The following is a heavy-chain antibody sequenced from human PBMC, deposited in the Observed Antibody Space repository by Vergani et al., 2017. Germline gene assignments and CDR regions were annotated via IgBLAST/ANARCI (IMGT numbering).Heavy chain of an antibody. D-gene: IGHD6-19*01. Sequence: QVQLVQSGAEVKKPGASVKVSCKASGYTFTSYGISWVRQAPGQGLEWMGIINPSGGSTSYAQKFQGRVTMTRDTSTSTVYMELSSLRSEDTAVYYCARDLDLAVASGGGMDVWGQGTTVTVSS. CDR2: INPSGGST. J-gene: IGHJ6*02. V-gene: IGHV1-46*01. CDR3: ARDLDLAVASGGGMDV. CDR1: GYTFTSYG.